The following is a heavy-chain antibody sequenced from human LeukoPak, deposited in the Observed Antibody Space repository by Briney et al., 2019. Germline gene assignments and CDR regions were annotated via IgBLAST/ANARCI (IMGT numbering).Heavy chain of an antibody. Sequence: PGGSLRLSCAASGFTFTKYWMSWVRQAPGKGLEWVANIKEDGSEIHYVDSVKGRFTISRDNAKNSLYLQMKSLRAEDTAVYYCARGKTSQNIVTRKTYNWFDPWGQGTLVTVSS. V-gene: IGHV3-7*01. CDR3: ARGKTSQNIVTRKTYNWFDP. D-gene: IGHD2/OR15-2a*01. J-gene: IGHJ5*02. CDR1: GFTFTKYW. CDR2: IKEDGSEI.